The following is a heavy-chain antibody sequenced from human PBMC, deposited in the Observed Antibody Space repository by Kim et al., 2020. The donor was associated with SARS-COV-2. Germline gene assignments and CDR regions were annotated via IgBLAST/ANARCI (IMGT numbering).Heavy chain of an antibody. CDR3: ARSADYGGNLANY. Sequence: SETLSLTCTVSGGSISSGGYYWSWIRQHPGKGLEWIGYIYYSGSTYYNPSLKSRVTISVDTSKNQFSLKLSSVTAADTAVYYCARSADYGGNLANYWGQGTLVTVSS. CDR1: GGSISSGGYY. D-gene: IGHD4-17*01. V-gene: IGHV4-31*03. CDR2: IYYSGST. J-gene: IGHJ4*02.